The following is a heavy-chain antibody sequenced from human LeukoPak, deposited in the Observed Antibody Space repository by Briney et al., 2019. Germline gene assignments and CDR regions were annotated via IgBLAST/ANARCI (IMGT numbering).Heavy chain of an antibody. D-gene: IGHD2-15*01. V-gene: IGHV3-48*01. CDR2: IRGSGGTT. J-gene: IGHJ3*02. CDR3: AKDRVVVAATLPDAFDI. Sequence: PGGSLRLSCAASGFTFSRYSMNWVRQAPGKGLEWVSYIRGSGGTTYYADSVKGRFTISRDNAKNSLYLQLNSLRAEDTAVYYCAKDRVVVAATLPDAFDIWGQGTMVTVSS. CDR1: GFTFSRYS.